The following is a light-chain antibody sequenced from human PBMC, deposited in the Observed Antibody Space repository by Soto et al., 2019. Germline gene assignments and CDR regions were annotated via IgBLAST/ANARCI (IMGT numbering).Light chain of an antibody. Sequence: QSVLTPPASVSGSPGQSITISCTGTSSDVGSYNLVSWYQQHPGKAPKLIIYEGSKRPPGVSSRFSDSTSGNTASLTISGLQAEDEADYYCCSYAGSSTLFGGGTKVTVL. CDR3: CSYAGSSTL. J-gene: IGLJ2*01. V-gene: IGLV2-23*01. CDR1: SSDVGSYNL. CDR2: EGS.